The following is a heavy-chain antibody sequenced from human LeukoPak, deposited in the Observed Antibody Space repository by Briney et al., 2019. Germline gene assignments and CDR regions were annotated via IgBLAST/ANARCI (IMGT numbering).Heavy chain of an antibody. D-gene: IGHD6-13*01. Sequence: ASVKVSCKASGYTFTGYYMHWVRQAPGQGLEWTGWINPNSGGTNYAQKFQGRVTMTRDTSISTAYMELSRLRSDDTAVYYCARAGWGIAAAGWYWGQGTLVTVSS. CDR2: INPNSGGT. V-gene: IGHV1-2*02. CDR1: GYTFTGYY. J-gene: IGHJ4*02. CDR3: ARAGWGIAAAGWY.